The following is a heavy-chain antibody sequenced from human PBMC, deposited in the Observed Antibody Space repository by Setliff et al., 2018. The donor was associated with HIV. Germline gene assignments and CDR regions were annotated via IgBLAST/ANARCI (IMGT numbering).Heavy chain of an antibody. D-gene: IGHD3-3*01. V-gene: IGHV1-2*02. CDR2: INVNSGGT. J-gene: IGHJ4*02. Sequence: GASVKVSCKASGGTFSSYAISWVRQAPGQGLEWMGGINVNSGGTNYPQKFEGRVTLTRDTSIATAYMELRSLTSDDTAVYYCARVADRNYDFWSAYEYWGQGTLVTVSS. CDR3: ARVADRNYDFWSAYEY. CDR1: GGTFSSYA.